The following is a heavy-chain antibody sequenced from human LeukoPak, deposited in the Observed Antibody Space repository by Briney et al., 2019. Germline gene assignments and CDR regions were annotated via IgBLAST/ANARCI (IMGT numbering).Heavy chain of an antibody. J-gene: IGHJ4*02. CDR2: MNPNSGNT. CDR1: GYTFTSHD. D-gene: IGHD3-10*01. Sequence: ASVTVSCKASGYTFTSHDINWVRQAAGQGLEWVGWMNPNSGNTGYAQKFQGRVTMTRNTSISTAYMELSSLRSEDTAVYYCARAGHYGSGSYSYYFDYWGQGTLVTVSS. V-gene: IGHV1-8*01. CDR3: ARAGHYGSGSYSYYFDY.